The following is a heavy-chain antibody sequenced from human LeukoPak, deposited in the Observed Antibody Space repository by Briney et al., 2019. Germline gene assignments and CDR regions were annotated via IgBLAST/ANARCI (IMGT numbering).Heavy chain of an antibody. J-gene: IGHJ6*02. CDR1: GYAFTGYY. V-gene: IGHV1-2*02. CDR3: ARELYSYGPGGDYYGMDV. CDR2: INPNSGGT. Sequence: ASVKVSCKASGYAFTGYYMHWVRQAPGQGLEWMGWINPNSGGTNDAQKFQGRVTMTRDTSISTAYMELSRLRSDDTAVYYCARELYSYGPGGDYYGMDVWGQGTTVTVSS. D-gene: IGHD5-18*01.